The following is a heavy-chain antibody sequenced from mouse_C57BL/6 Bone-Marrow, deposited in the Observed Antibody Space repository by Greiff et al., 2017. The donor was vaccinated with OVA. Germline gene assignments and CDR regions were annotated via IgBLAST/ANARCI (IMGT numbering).Heavy chain of an antibody. V-gene: IGHV1-15*01. D-gene: IGHD1-1*01. CDR2: IDPETGGT. J-gene: IGHJ2*01. Sequence: VQRVESGAELVRPGASVTLSCKASGYTFTDYELHWVKQTPVHGLEWIGAIDPETGGTAYNQKFKGKAILTADKSSSTAYMELRSLTSEDSAVYYCTRHYYGSSYDYWGQGTTRTVSS. CDR3: TRHYYGSSYDY. CDR1: GYTFTDYE.